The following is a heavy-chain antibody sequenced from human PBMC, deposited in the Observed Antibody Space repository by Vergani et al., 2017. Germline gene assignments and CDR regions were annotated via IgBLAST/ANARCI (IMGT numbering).Heavy chain of an antibody. CDR2: IYYSGST. J-gene: IGHJ6*02. V-gene: IGHV4-39*01. D-gene: IGHD3-3*01. CDR3: ARHGAGYYDSSYYGVDV. CDR1: GGSISSSSHF. Sequence: QLQLHKSGPGMVKPSETLSLTCTLPGGSISSSSHFWGWLRQTPGKGLEWIGSIYYSGSTYYNPSLKSRVSISVDTSKNQFSLKLSSVTAADSAVYYCARHGAGYYDSSYYGVDVWGQGTMVTVSS.